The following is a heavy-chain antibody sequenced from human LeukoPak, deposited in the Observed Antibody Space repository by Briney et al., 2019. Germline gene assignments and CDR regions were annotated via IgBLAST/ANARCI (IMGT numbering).Heavy chain of an antibody. Sequence: SETLSLTCTVSGGSISSSSYYWGWIRQPPGKGLEWIGSIYYRGSTYYNPSLKSRVTISVDTSKNQFSLKLSSVTAADTAVYYCARRYTASPGERFDYWGQGTLVTVSS. CDR3: ARRYTASPGERFDY. CDR1: GGSISSSSYY. V-gene: IGHV4-39*01. J-gene: IGHJ4*02. D-gene: IGHD2-2*02. CDR2: IYYRGST.